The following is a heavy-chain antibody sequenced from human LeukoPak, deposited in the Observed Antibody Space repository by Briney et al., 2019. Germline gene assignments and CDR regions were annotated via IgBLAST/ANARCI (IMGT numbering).Heavy chain of an antibody. CDR1: GFTFSIYE. CDR2: ISSSGSTI. V-gene: IGHV3-48*03. CDR3: ARAYYDNSGRFDY. D-gene: IGHD3-22*01. J-gene: IGHJ4*02. Sequence: GGSLRLSCAASGFTFSIYEMNWVRQAPGKGLEWISYISSSGSTIYYADSVKGRFTISRNNAKNSLYLQMNSLRAEDTAVYYCARAYYDNSGRFDYWGQGTLVTVSS.